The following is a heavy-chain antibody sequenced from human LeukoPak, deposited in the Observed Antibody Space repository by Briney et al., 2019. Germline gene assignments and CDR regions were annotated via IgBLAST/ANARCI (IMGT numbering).Heavy chain of an antibody. CDR1: GGSISSSSYY. Sequence: SETLSLTCTVSGGSISSSSYYWGWIRQPPGKGLEWIGSIYHSGSTYYNPSLKSRVTISVDTSKNQVSLKLSSVTAADTAVYYCAREPSRGFGELSLPFDYWGQGTLVTVSS. J-gene: IGHJ4*02. V-gene: IGHV4-39*07. CDR3: AREPSRGFGELSLPFDY. CDR2: IYHSGST. D-gene: IGHD3-10*01.